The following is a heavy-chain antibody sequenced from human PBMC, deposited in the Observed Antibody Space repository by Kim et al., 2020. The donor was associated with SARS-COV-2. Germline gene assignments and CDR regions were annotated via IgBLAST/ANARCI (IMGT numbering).Heavy chain of an antibody. V-gene: IGHV3-21*01. CDR2: IGGTSNYI. J-gene: IGHJ6*01. Sequence: SLLLSFSASGFGFDPHSVSWVRPAPGKGLEWVSSIGGTSNYIYYADSVKGRFTISRDNAKNSLFLQMNSLRAEDTAVYYCARGGYCSSTSCYFYYY. D-gene: IGHD2-2*01. CDR1: GFGFDPHS. CDR3: ARGGYCSSTSCYFYYY.